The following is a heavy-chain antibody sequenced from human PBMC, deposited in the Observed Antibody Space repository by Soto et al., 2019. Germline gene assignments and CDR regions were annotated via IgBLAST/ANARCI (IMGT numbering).Heavy chain of an antibody. V-gene: IGHV3-74*01. CDR1: RFTFSSYW. D-gene: IGHD3-10*01. CDR2: INSDGSST. J-gene: IGHJ4*02. Sequence: SLRLSCAASRFTFSSYWMHWVRQAPGKGLVWVSRINSDGSSTSYADSVKGRFTISRDNAKNTLFLQMNSLRAEDTAVYYCARDGSLDCPDYWGQGTLVTVSS. CDR3: ARDGSLDCPDY.